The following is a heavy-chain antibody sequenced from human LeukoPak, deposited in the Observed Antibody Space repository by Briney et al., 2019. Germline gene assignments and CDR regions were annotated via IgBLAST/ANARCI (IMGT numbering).Heavy chain of an antibody. D-gene: IGHD3-3*01. J-gene: IGHJ4*02. CDR1: GFDFSSNR. CDR3: AKDHYWSIDY. Sequence: GGSLRLSCAASGFDFSSNRMHWVRHAPGQGLVWVSRIKGDGISTNYADSVKGRFTISRDIAKNTLYLQMNSLRAEDTGVYYCAKDHYWSIDYWGRGTLVTVSS. CDR2: IKGDGIST. V-gene: IGHV3-74*01.